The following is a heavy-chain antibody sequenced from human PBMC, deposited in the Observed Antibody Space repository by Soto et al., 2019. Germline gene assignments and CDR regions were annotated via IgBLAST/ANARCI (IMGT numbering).Heavy chain of an antibody. CDR1: GGTFSSYA. CDR2: INPIFGTP. CDR3: AREGRHFDY. J-gene: IGHJ4*02. Sequence: QVQLVQSGAEVQRPGSSVKVSCKASGGTFSSYAISWVRQAPGQGLEWMGGINPIFGTPHYAQKYQGRVTITADTFTNTAYMELTRLPSDDTAVYFCAREGRHFDYWGQGTLVTVSS. V-gene: IGHV1-69*06.